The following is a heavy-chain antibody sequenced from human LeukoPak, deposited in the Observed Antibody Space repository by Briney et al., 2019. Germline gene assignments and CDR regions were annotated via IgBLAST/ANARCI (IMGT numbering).Heavy chain of an antibody. V-gene: IGHV4-61*02. CDR3: ARDPKTGVFDY. Sequence: YPSQTLFLTCTVSGGSISSGSYFWSWIRQPAGKGLEWIGRIYTSGSTNYNPSLKSRVTISVDTSKNQFSLKLSSVTAADTAVYYCARDPKTGVFDYWGQGTLVAVSS. J-gene: IGHJ4*02. CDR1: GGSISSGSYF. CDR2: IYTSGST. D-gene: IGHD7-27*01.